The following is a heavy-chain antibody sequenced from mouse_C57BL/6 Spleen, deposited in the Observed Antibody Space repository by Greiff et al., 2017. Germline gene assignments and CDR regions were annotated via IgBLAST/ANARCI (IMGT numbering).Heavy chain of an antibody. CDR3: ARSYYDYDVNAMDY. D-gene: IGHD2-4*01. Sequence: EVKVEESGGGLVKPGGSLKLSCAASGFTFSDYGMHWVRQAPEKGLEWVAYISSGSSTIYYADTVKGRFTISRDNAKNTLFLQMTSLRSEDTAMYYCARSYYDYDVNAMDYWGQGTSVTVSS. CDR1: GFTFSDYG. CDR2: ISSGSSTI. J-gene: IGHJ4*01. V-gene: IGHV5-17*01.